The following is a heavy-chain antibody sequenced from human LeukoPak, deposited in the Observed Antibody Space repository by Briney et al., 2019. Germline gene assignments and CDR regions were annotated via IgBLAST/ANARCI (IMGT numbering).Heavy chain of an antibody. J-gene: IGHJ3*02. V-gene: IGHV3-21*01. CDR1: AFNVSHNY. Sequence: GGSLRLSCTDSAFNVSHNYMSWVRQAPGKGLEWISSISSSSSYIYYADSVKGRFTISRDNAKNSLYLQMNSLRAEDTAVYYCARDLKRRVYYDSSGSDDAFDIWGQGTMVTVSS. CDR3: ARDLKRRVYYDSSGSDDAFDI. CDR2: ISSSSSYI. D-gene: IGHD3-22*01.